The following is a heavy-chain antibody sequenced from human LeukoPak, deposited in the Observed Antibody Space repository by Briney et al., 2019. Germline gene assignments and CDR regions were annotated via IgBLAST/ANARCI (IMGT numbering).Heavy chain of an antibody. CDR1: GGSFSGYY. J-gene: IGHJ3*02. D-gene: IGHD3-22*01. Sequence: SETLSLTCAVYGGSFSGYYWSWIRQPPGKGLEWIGEINHSGSTNYNPSLKSRVTISVDTPKNQFSLKLSSVTAADTAVYYCARYYYDSSGYYYNAFDIWGQGTMVTVSS. V-gene: IGHV4-34*01. CDR2: INHSGST. CDR3: ARYYYDSSGYYYNAFDI.